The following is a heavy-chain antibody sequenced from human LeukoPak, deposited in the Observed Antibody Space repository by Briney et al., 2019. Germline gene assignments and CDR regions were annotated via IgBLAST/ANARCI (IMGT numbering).Heavy chain of an antibody. CDR3: ARGQGYSYGYEWFDP. Sequence: SETLSLTCTVSGYSISSGYYWGWIRQPPGKGLEWIGYIYYSGSTNYNPSLKSRVTISVGTSKNQFSLKLSSVTAADTAVYYCARGQGYSYGYEWFDPWGQGTLVTVSS. CDR2: IYYSGST. CDR1: GYSISSGYY. V-gene: IGHV4-61*01. D-gene: IGHD5-18*01. J-gene: IGHJ5*02.